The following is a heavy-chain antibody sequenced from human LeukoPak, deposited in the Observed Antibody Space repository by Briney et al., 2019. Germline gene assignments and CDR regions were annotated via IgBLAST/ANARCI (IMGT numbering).Heavy chain of an antibody. CDR1: GYTFTSHG. V-gene: IGHV1-18*01. Sequence: ASVKVSCKASGYTFTSHGFSWVRQAPGQGLEWMGWINTYIGNTNYAQKFQGRVTVTRDTSISTAYMELSRLRSDDTAVYYCARDPEYSSSSFGFDYWGQGTLVTVSS. CDR2: INTYIGNT. D-gene: IGHD6-6*01. CDR3: ARDPEYSSSSFGFDY. J-gene: IGHJ4*02.